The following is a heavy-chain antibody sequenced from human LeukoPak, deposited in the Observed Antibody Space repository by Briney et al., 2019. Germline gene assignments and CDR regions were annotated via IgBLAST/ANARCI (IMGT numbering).Heavy chain of an antibody. J-gene: IGHJ4*02. D-gene: IGHD3-22*01. CDR3: ARHEGGNGYLIYD. Sequence: SETLSLTCSVSGGSISSYTWSWIRQAPGKGLEWIGYIYYSEPTNYNPSLKSRVTISVDTSKNQFSLKLSSVTAADTAVYYCARHEGGNGYLIYDWGQGTLVTVSS. CDR2: IYYSEPT. CDR1: GGSISSYT. V-gene: IGHV4-59*08.